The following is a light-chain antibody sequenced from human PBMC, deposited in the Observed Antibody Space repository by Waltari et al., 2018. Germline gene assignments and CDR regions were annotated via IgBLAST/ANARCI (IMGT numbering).Light chain of an antibody. J-gene: IGLJ1*01. CDR2: ELN. CDR3: GSYTVTNNLYV. CDR1: GSDVGDFNL. Sequence: QSALTQPPSASGSPGQSVTISCTGTGSDVGDFNLVSWYQQRPGKAPKLLMFELNKRPSGVSSRFSGAKSANAASRTISGLQAEDEGDYYCGSYTVTNNLYVFGTGTKVTVL. V-gene: IGLV2-8*01.